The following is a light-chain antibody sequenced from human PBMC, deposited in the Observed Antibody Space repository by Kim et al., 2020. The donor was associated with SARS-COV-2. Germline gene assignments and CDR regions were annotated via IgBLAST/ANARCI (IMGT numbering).Light chain of an antibody. J-gene: IGLJ1*01. CDR2: DVN. V-gene: IGLV2-14*01. Sequence: QSALTQPASVSGSPGQSITISCTGTSSDVGAYKYVSWYQQHPGKAPKLMIFDVNQRPSGLSDRFSGSKSGNTASLTISGLQAEDEADYYCISYASTRSYVFGTGTKVTVL. CDR1: SSDVGAYKY. CDR3: ISYASTRSYV.